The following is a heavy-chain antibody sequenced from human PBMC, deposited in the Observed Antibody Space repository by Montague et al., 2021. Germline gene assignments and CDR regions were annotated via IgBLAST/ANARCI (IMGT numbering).Heavy chain of an antibody. D-gene: IGHD3-3*02. Sequence: QSGAEVKKPGESLTISCKTSGYSFNNYWIGWVRQLPGKVLEWLGGVYPGDSDTKYGPSFQGNVTISADRSSKTAYLQWNSLKTSDTAMYYYVRPPVISISGWFDPWGQGTLVAVSS. J-gene: IGHJ5*02. CDR3: VRPPVISISGWFDP. V-gene: IGHV5-51*01. CDR2: VYPGDSDT. CDR1: GYSFNNYW.